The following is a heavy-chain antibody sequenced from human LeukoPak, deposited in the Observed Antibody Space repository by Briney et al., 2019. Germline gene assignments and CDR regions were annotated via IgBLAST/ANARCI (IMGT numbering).Heavy chain of an antibody. D-gene: IGHD3-22*01. CDR3: ARAPPGYYYDSSGYYARLGIDY. CDR2: INPNRGGT. V-gene: IGHV1-2*02. CDR1: GYTFTGYY. J-gene: IGHJ4*02. Sequence: ASVKVSCKASGYTFTGYYMHWVRQAPGQGLEWMGWINPNRGGTNYAQKFQGRVTMTRDTSISTAYMELSRLRSDDTAVYYCARAPPGYYYDSSGYYARLGIDYWGQGTLVTVSS.